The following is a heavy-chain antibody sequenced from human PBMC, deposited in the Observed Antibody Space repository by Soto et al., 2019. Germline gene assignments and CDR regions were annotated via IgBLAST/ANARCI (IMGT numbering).Heavy chain of an antibody. CDR3: ARQLHYDSWSGYYLYYFDY. Sequence: PSETLSLTCTVSGDSISNNYWSWIRQPPGKGLEWIGYIHYSGSTSYNPSLKSRVIISKDTSKNQFSLQLTSVTAADTAVYYCARQLHYDSWSGYYLYYFDYWGQGALVTVSS. J-gene: IGHJ4*02. D-gene: IGHD3-3*01. V-gene: IGHV4-59*08. CDR2: IHYSGST. CDR1: GDSISNNY.